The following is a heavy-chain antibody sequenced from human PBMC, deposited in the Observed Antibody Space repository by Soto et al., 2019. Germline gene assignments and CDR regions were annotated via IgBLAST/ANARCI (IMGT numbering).Heavy chain of an antibody. CDR2: INTDNGDT. D-gene: IGHD3-9*01. J-gene: IGHJ6*02. V-gene: IGHV1-3*04. Sequence: QVHLGQSGAAVKKPGASVKVSCKASGYIFTSYSIHWVYQAPGQGLQWVGWINTDNGDTKYSQKFQDRVTISRDTSATTAYMELNSLTSDDTAVYYCARGDYDLSTGYSYYYGMDVWGQGTAVTVSS. CDR1: GYIFTSYS. CDR3: ARGDYDLSTGYSYYYGMDV.